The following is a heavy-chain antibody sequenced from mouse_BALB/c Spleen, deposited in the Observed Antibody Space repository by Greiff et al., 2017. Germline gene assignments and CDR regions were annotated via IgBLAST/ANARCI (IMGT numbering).Heavy chain of an antibody. CDR2: IWWNDNK. CDR1: GFSLSTYGIG. V-gene: IGHV8-11*01. Sequence: QVTLKVSGPGILQPSQTLSLTCSFSGFSLSTYGIGVGWIRQPSGKGLEWLAHIWWNDNKYYNTALKSRLTISKDTSNNQVFLKIASVDTADTATYYCARIAEGYDYDGGFDYWGQGTTLTVSS. D-gene: IGHD2-4*01. J-gene: IGHJ2*01. CDR3: ARIAEGYDYDGGFDY.